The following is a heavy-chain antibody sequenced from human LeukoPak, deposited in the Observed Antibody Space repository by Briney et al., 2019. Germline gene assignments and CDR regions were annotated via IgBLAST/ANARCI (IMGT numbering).Heavy chain of an antibody. Sequence: GGSLRLSCEASGFNFGKYAIHWVRQAPGKGLEWVGVVSDDGITEDYADSVKGRFTISRDNAKNSLYLQMNSLRAEDTAVYYCARDPSSSGWYVAVDHWGQGTLVTVSS. CDR3: ARDPSSSGWYVAVDH. CDR2: VSDDGITE. J-gene: IGHJ4*02. D-gene: IGHD6-19*01. CDR1: GFNFGKYA. V-gene: IGHV3-30-3*01.